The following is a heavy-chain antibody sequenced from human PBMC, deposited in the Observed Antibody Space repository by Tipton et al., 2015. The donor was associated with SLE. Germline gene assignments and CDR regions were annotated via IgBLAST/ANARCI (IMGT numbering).Heavy chain of an antibody. J-gene: IGHJ4*02. V-gene: IGHV3-21*01. Sequence: GSLRLSCVASGFRFSAYTIHWVRQAPGKGPEWVSAISGTSSYIYYAASVKGRFTVSRDNAKNSLYLQMNSLRVDDTAVYYCASLPTASSDNWFNFDHWGRGTLVTVSS. CDR2: ISGTSSYI. CDR3: ASLPTASSDNWFNFDH. CDR1: GFRFSAYT. D-gene: IGHD1-1*01.